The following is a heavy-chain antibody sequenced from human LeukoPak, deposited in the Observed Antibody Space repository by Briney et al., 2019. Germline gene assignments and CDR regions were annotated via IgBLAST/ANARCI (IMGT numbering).Heavy chain of an antibody. Sequence: SETLSLTCTVAGGSISSYYWSWIRQPPGKGLEWIGRIYTSGSTNYNPSLKSRVTISVDTSKNQFSLKLSSVTAADTAVYYRARASTSWNWFDPWGQGTLVTVSS. J-gene: IGHJ5*02. D-gene: IGHD2-2*01. V-gene: IGHV4-4*08. CDR3: ARASTSWNWFDP. CDR1: GGSISSYY. CDR2: IYTSGST.